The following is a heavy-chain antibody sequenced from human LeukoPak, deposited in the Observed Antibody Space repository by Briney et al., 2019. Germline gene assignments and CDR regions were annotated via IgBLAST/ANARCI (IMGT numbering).Heavy chain of an antibody. D-gene: IGHD3-22*01. V-gene: IGHV3-48*03. CDR1: GFTFSSYE. J-gene: IGHJ4*02. Sequence: PGGSLRLSCAASGFTFSSYEMNWVRQAPGKGLEWVSYISSSGSTIYYADSVKGRFTISRDNAKNSLYLQMNSLRAEDTAVYYCAKSSSSYYDTSGYLDYWGQGTLVTVSS. CDR2: ISSSGSTI. CDR3: AKSSSSYYDTSGYLDY.